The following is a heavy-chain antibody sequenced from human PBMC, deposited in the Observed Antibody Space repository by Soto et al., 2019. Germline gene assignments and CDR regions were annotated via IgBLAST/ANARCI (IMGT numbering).Heavy chain of an antibody. D-gene: IGHD3-10*01. CDR3: AREVQVHTPAFVY. V-gene: IGHV1-69*19. J-gene: IGHJ4*02. CDR1: GGTFNTYA. Sequence: QVQLVQSGAEMKKPGSSVKVSCQSSGGTFNTYAMNWVRQAPGQGPEWMGDISPMFGAANYAPKFQGRVSITDDESTGTSYMQFSTLTSEDTALYFCAREVQVHTPAFVYWGQGTLVTVSS. CDR2: ISPMFGAA.